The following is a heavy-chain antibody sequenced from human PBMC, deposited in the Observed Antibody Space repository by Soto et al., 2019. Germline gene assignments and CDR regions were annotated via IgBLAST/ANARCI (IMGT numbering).Heavy chain of an antibody. V-gene: IGHV3-23*01. Sequence: GGSLRLSCAVSGFTFTTNAMNWVRQAPGKGLEWVSAISGSGGTTYYADSVKGRFTISRDNSKNTLYLQMNSLRAEDTAVYYCAKDRGYYDGSGYCPNYFDYWGQGTLVTVSS. CDR3: AKDRGYYDGSGYCPNYFDY. J-gene: IGHJ4*02. D-gene: IGHD3-22*01. CDR1: GFTFTTNA. CDR2: ISGSGGTT.